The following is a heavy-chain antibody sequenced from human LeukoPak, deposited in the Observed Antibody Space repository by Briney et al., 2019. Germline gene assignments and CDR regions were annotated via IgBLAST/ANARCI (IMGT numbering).Heavy chain of an antibody. Sequence: SGGSLRLSCAASGFTFSSYWMHWVRQAPGKGLVWVSRINSDGSSTNYADSVKGRFTISRDNAKNTLYLHMNSLRAEDTAVYYCARVQRYYGSGSYWPALWDYWGQGTLVTVSS. V-gene: IGHV3-74*01. J-gene: IGHJ4*02. CDR3: ARVQRYYGSGSYWPALWDY. D-gene: IGHD3-10*01. CDR1: GFTFSSYW. CDR2: INSDGSST.